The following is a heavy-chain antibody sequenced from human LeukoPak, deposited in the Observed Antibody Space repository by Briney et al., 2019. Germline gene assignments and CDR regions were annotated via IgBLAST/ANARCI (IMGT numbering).Heavy chain of an antibody. CDR3: AREPPPYCSGGSCYSFDAFDI. CDR2: ISSSGSYI. Sequence: GGSLRLSCAASGFTFSSYSMNWVRQAPGKGLEWVSSISSSGSYIYYADSVKGRFTISRDNAKNSLYLQMNSLRAEDTAVYYCAREPPPYCSGGSCYSFDAFDIWGQGTMVTVSS. V-gene: IGHV3-21*01. CDR1: GFTFSSYS. J-gene: IGHJ3*02. D-gene: IGHD2-15*01.